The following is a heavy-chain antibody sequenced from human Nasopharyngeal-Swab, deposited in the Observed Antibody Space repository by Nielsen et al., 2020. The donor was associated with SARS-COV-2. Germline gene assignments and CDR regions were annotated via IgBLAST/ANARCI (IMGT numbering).Heavy chain of an antibody. Sequence: SETLSLTCAVYGGSFSGYYWSWIRQPPGKGLEWIGEINHSGSTNYNPSLKSRVTISVDTSKNHFSLKLSSVTAADTAVYYCASGHGSGWWEYWFDPWGQGTLVTVPS. V-gene: IGHV4-34*01. CDR1: GGSFSGYY. J-gene: IGHJ5*02. CDR2: INHSGST. CDR3: ASGHGSGWWEYWFDP. D-gene: IGHD6-19*01.